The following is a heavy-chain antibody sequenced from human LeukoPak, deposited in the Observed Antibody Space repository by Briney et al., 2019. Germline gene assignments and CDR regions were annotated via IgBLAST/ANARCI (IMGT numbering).Heavy chain of an antibody. CDR3: ARHGGSLGYFDN. CDR2: VYQSGTT. CDR1: SGSISTFY. Sequence: SETLSLTCTVSSGSISTFYWSWIRQPPGKGLEWIGYVYQSGTTSYNPSLKRRVTISSDTSNNQFALRVTSVTAADTAVYYCARHGGSLGYFDNWGQGTLVTVSS. J-gene: IGHJ4*02. D-gene: IGHD1-26*01. V-gene: IGHV4-59*08.